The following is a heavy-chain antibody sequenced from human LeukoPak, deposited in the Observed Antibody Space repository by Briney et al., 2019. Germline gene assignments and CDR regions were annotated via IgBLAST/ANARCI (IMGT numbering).Heavy chain of an antibody. V-gene: IGHV3-30*15. Sequence: PGRSLRLSCAASGFPFSTYAMHWVRQAPGKGLEWVAVISDDGSDKYYADSVKGRFTISRDNSKNTLYLQMSSLRAEDTAVYYCARDSGSGYYDSSGSFFDYWGQGTLVTVSS. CDR2: ISDDGSDK. D-gene: IGHD3-22*01. CDR3: ARDSGSGYYDSSGSFFDY. CDR1: GFPFSTYA. J-gene: IGHJ4*02.